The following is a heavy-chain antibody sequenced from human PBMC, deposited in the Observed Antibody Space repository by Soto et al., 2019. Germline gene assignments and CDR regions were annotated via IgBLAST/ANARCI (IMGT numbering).Heavy chain of an antibody. V-gene: IGHV3-23*01. CDR2: ISGSGGRT. CDR3: AKDPNGDYVGAFDI. Sequence: EVQLLESGGNLIQPGGSLRLSCAASGFTFRNYAMSWVRQAPGAGPEWVSGISGSGGRTYYADSVKGRFTISRDNSNNALFLQMNSLRAEETTLYYCAKDPNGDYVGAFDIWGRGTMVTVSS. D-gene: IGHD4-17*01. CDR1: GFTFRNYA. J-gene: IGHJ3*02.